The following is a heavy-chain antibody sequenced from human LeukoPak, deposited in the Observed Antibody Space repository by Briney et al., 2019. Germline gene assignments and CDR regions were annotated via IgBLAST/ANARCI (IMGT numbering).Heavy chain of an antibody. V-gene: IGHV4-34*01. Sequence: SETLSLTCAVYGGSFSAYDWSWIRQPPGKGLEWIGEINHSGSTTYNPSLKSRVTMSVDTSKNQFSLKLSSVTAADTAVYYCARANYGSGSYYLDYWGQGTLVTVSS. D-gene: IGHD3-10*01. CDR2: INHSGST. CDR1: GGSFSAYD. J-gene: IGHJ4*02. CDR3: ARANYGSGSYYLDY.